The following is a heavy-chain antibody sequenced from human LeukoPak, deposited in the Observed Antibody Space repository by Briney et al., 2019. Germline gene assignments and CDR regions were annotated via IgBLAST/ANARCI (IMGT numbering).Heavy chain of an antibody. V-gene: IGHV3-23*01. CDR3: AKEGFLRVATNYYYYYMDV. D-gene: IGHD5-12*01. Sequence: GGSLRLSCAASGFTFSSYAMSWVRQAPGKGLEWVSAISGSGGSTYYADSVKGRFTISRDNSKNTLYLQMNSLRAEDTAVYYCAKEGFLRVATNYYYYYMDVWGKGTTVTISS. CDR1: GFTFSSYA. J-gene: IGHJ6*03. CDR2: ISGSGGST.